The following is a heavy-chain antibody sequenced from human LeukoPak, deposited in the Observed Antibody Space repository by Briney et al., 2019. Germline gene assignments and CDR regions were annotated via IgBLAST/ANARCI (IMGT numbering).Heavy chain of an antibody. J-gene: IGHJ4*02. V-gene: IGHV3-53*01. Sequence: ETLTLTCTVSGGSISSSSYYWGWIRQAPGKGLEWVSVIYSGGSTYYADSVKGRFTISRDNAKSSLYLQMNSLRAEDTAVYYCVRDGRRDIAGVMRLFDYWGQGTLVTVSS. CDR2: IYSGGST. CDR3: VRDGRRDIAGVMRLFDY. CDR1: GGSISSSSYY. D-gene: IGHD3-16*01.